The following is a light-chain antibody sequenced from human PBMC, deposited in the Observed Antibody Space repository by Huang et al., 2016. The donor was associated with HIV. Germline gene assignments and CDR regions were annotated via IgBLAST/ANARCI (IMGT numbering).Light chain of an antibody. J-gene: IGKJ4*01. CDR2: DVS. Sequence: VLTQSPATLSWYTGERVTLSCRASQSVGCYIAWYQQRPGQSPRLLIYDVSNGATGTPVSFSGSGSGTDFTLTISSLESADFAVYYCQQRSSGVSFGGGTKVQVK. V-gene: IGKV3-11*01. CDR3: QQRSSGVS. CDR1: QSVGCY.